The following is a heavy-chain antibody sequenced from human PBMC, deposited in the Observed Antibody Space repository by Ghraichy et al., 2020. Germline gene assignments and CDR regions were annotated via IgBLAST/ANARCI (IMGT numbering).Heavy chain of an antibody. CDR1: GYSISSGYY. D-gene: IGHD2-21*02. CDR2: IYHSGST. CDR3: ASVVVTATLDAFDI. J-gene: IGHJ3*02. V-gene: IGHV4-38-2*02. Sequence: SETLSLTCTVSGYSISSGYYWGWIRQPPGKGLEWIGSIYHSGSTYYNPSLKSRVTISVDTSKNQFSLKLGSVTAADTAVYYCASVVVTATLDAFDIWGQGTMVTVPS.